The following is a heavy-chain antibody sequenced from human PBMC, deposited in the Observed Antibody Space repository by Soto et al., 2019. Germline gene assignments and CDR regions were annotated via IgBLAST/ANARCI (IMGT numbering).Heavy chain of an antibody. Sequence: QVQLVESGGGLVKPGGSLRLSCAASGFTFSDYYMSWIRQAPGKGLEWVSYISSSSSYTNYADSVKGRFTISRDNAKNSLYLQMNSLRAEDTAVYYCARWGYPQGGGHYYYYYGMDVWGQGTTVTVSS. CDR2: ISSSSSYT. CDR3: ARWGYPQGGGHYYYYYGMDV. CDR1: GFTFSDYY. D-gene: IGHD2-15*01. V-gene: IGHV3-11*06. J-gene: IGHJ6*02.